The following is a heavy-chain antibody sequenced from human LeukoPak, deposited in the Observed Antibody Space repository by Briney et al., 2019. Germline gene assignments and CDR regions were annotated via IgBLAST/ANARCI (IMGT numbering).Heavy chain of an antibody. D-gene: IGHD3-10*01. V-gene: IGHV3-11*01. Sequence: GGSLRLPCAASGFTFSDYYMSWIRQAPGKGLEWVSYISSSGSTIYYADSVKGRFTISRDNAKNSLYLQMNSLRAEDTAVYYCARGPNYGSANGAFDIWGQGTMVTVSS. CDR3: ARGPNYGSANGAFDI. CDR2: ISSSGSTI. J-gene: IGHJ3*02. CDR1: GFTFSDYY.